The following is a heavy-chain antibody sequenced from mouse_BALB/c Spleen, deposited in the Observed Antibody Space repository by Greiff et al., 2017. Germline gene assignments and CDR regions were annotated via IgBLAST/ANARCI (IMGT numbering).Heavy chain of an antibody. Sequence: ESGPGLVKPSQSLSLTCTVTGYSITSDYAWNWIRQFPGNKLEWMGYISYSGSTSYNPSLKSRISITRYTSKNQFFLQLNSVTTEDTATYYCARSVLYYDYSFDYWGQGTTLTVSS. CDR1: GYSITSDYA. D-gene: IGHD2-4*01. J-gene: IGHJ2*01. CDR2: ISYSGST. V-gene: IGHV3-2*02. CDR3: ARSVLYYDYSFDY.